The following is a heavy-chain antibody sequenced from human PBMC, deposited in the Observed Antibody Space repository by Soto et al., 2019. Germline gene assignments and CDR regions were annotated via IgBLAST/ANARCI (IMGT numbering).Heavy chain of an antibody. D-gene: IGHD4-17*01. J-gene: IGHJ4*02. CDR2: IRQDGGEI. V-gene: IGHV3-7*01. CDR1: GFTFTEYY. CDR3: VRADHYGPLFDQ. Sequence: EAQLVESGGALVQPGGSLRLSCTVSGFTFTEYYMNWVRQAPGKGLEWVANIRQDGGEIYYVDSVRGRFTTSRDNVKNSVYLQMDSLRVEDTALYYCVRADHYGPLFDQWGKGNLVTVPS.